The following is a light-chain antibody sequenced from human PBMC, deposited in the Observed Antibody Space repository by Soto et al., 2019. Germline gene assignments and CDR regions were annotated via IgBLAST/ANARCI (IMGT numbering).Light chain of an antibody. CDR3: QQFGGSPRT. V-gene: IGKV3-20*01. CDR2: GAS. J-gene: IGKJ1*01. CDR1: QSVSTSY. Sequence: EIVLTQSPGTLSLSPGERATLSCRASQSVSTSYLVWYQQKPGQAPRLLIYGASSRATGIPDRFSGSGSGTDFTLIISRLEPADFAVYYCQQFGGSPRTFGQGTKVEI.